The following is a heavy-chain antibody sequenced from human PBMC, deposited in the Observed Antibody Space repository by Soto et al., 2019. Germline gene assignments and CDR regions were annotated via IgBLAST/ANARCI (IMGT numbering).Heavy chain of an antibody. CDR3: ARDLHGDPYY. CDR1: DYTFTSYG. V-gene: IGHV1-18*01. CDR2: ISAYNGNT. Sequence: QVQLVQSGAEVKKPGASVKVSCKASDYTFTSYGISWVRQAPGQGLEWMGWISAYNGNTNYAQKLQGRVTMTPDTSTTTAYMERSSLRSHDTAMYYCARDLHGDPYYCGQGTLVTVSS. D-gene: IGHD4-17*01. J-gene: IGHJ4*02.